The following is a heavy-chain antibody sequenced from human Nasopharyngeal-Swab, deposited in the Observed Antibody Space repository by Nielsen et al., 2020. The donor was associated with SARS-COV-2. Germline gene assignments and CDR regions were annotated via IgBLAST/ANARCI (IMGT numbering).Heavy chain of an antibody. CDR3: ARGSGYYTYYYMDV. D-gene: IGHD3-3*01. CDR1: GYTFTSYA. Sequence: ASVKVSCKASGYTFTSYAMHWVRQAPGQRLEWMGWINAGNGNTKYSQQFQGRVTITRDTSASTAYMELSSLRSEDTAVYYCARGSGYYTYYYMDVWGKGTTVTVSS. CDR2: INAGNGNT. V-gene: IGHV1-3*01. J-gene: IGHJ6*03.